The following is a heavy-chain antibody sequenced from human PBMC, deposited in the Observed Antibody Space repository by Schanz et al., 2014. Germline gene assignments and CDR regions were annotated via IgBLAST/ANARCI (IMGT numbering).Heavy chain of an antibody. Sequence: EVQLVESGGDLVQPGGSLRLSCAVSGFSFSSYSMSWVRQAPGKGLEWIAYISSGGTTIYYADSVKGRFTISRDNAKNLPSLPIDPLRDQGPAVYYLARRFSGRYCFDYWGQGTLVAVSS. J-gene: IGHJ4*02. CDR2: ISSGGTTI. V-gene: IGHV3-48*02. CDR1: GFSFSSYS. CDR3: ARRFSGRYCFDY. D-gene: IGHD1-26*01.